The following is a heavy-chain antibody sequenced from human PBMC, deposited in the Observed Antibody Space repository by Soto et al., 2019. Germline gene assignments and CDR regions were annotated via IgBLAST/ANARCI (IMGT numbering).Heavy chain of an antibody. CDR3: AKDLGDSSADDGADY. Sequence: QVQLVESGGGVVQPGRSLRLSCAASGFTFSTYDMHWVLQAPGKGLEWVAVISSDGCNEYYADSVKVRFTISRDNSKNTLYVQMNILRAEDTAVYYCAKDLGDSSADDGADYWGQGTLVTVSS. CDR1: GFTFSTYD. D-gene: IGHD6-25*01. V-gene: IGHV3-30*18. CDR2: ISSDGCNE. J-gene: IGHJ4*02.